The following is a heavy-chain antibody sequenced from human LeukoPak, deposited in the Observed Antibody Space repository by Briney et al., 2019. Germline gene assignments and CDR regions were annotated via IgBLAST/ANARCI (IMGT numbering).Heavy chain of an antibody. J-gene: IGHJ4*02. V-gene: IGHV1-69*06. CDR3: ARDGLDSSGYYYEVVSPYFDY. Sequence: GASVKVSCKASGGTFSSYAISWVRQAPGQGLEWMGGIIPIFGTANYAQKFQGRVTITADKSTSTAYMELRSLRSDDTAVYYCARDGLDSSGYYYEVVSPYFDYWGQGTLVTVSS. CDR1: GGTFSSYA. D-gene: IGHD3-22*01. CDR2: IIPIFGTA.